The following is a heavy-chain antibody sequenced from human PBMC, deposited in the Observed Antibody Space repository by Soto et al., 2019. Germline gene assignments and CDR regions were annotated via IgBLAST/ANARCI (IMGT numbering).Heavy chain of an antibody. V-gene: IGHV3-23*01. CDR1: GFTFSNYA. CDR3: AKESTSGLYYFDY. Sequence: EVQLLESGGGLVQPGGSLRLSCAASGFTFSNYAMNWVRQAPGKGLECVSTISGSGGSPYYADSVKGRFTISRDNSKNTLYLQMNSLRAGDSAIYYCAKESTSGLYYFDYWGQGTLVTVSS. J-gene: IGHJ4*02. D-gene: IGHD6-19*01. CDR2: ISGSGGSP.